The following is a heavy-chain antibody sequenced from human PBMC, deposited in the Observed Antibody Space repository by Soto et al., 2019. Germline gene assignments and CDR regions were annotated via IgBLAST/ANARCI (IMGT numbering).Heavy chain of an antibody. V-gene: IGHV4-30-2*06. CDR1: GASISYGCFS. J-gene: IGHJ4*02. D-gene: IGHD2-15*01. CDR3: VRGGGSEPFDY. CDR2: ISHLENT. Sequence: NPSETLSLPCTVSGASISYGCFSWSWIRQSPGKGLEWIGYISHLENTYFHPSFKSRLTMSIDRSRNQFSLNLSSVTAADRAVYYCVRGGGSEPFDYWGQRVLVTVCS.